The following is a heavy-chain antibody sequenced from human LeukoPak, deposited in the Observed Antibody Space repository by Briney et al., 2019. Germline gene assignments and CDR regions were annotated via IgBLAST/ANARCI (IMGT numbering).Heavy chain of an antibody. D-gene: IGHD5-18*01. V-gene: IGHV1-69*05. Sequence: GASVKVSCKASGGTFSSYAISWVRQAPGQGLEWMGRIIPTFGTANYAQKFQGRVTITTDESTSTAYMELSSLRSEDTAVYYCASSGYSYGGQIDYWGQGTLVTVSS. CDR3: ASSGYSYGGQIDY. CDR1: GGTFSSYA. J-gene: IGHJ4*02. CDR2: IIPTFGTA.